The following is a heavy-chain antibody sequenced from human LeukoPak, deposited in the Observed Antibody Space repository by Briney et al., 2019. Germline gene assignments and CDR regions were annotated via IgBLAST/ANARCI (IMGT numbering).Heavy chain of an antibody. CDR1: GVSISSYY. J-gene: IGHJ4*02. Sequence: PSETLSLTCTVSGVSISSYYWSWIRQPPGKGLEWIGYIYYSGSTNYNPSLKSRVTISVDTSKNQFSLKLSSVTAADTAVYYCARHKGRVYYFDYWGQGTLVTVSS. D-gene: IGHD6-13*01. CDR2: IYYSGST. V-gene: IGHV4-59*08. CDR3: ARHKGRVYYFDY.